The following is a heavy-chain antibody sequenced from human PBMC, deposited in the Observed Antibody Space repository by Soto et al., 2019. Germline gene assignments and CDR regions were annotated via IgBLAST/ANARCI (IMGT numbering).Heavy chain of an antibody. V-gene: IGHV3-30*18. CDR3: AKDLQAYGDYNYYYYGMDV. Sequence: QVQLVESGGGVVQPGGSLRLSCTASGFTFTTFGIHWVRQAPGKGLEWVALISYDGHNKYYSDSVKGRFTISRDNYKNTLSLKMNSLRDEDTAVYYCAKDLQAYGDYNYYYYGMDVWGQGTTVSVSS. CDR1: GFTFTTFG. J-gene: IGHJ6*02. CDR2: ISYDGHNK. D-gene: IGHD4-17*01.